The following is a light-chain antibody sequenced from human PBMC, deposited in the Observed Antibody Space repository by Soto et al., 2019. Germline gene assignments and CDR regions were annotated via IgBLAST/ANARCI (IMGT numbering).Light chain of an antibody. J-gene: IGKJ1*01. V-gene: IGKV1-9*01. Sequence: DIQLTQSPSFLSASVGDRVTITCRASQGISSYLAWYQQKPGKAPKLLIFAASTLQSGVPSRFSSSGSGTEFTLTISSLHPEDFAIYCCQQFHTYPRTFGQGTRGEIK. CDR2: AAS. CDR3: QQFHTYPRT. CDR1: QGISSY.